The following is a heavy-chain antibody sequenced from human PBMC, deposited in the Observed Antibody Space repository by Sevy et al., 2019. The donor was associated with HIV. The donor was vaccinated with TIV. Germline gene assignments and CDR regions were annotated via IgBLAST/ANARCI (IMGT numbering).Heavy chain of an antibody. CDR1: GFTFDDYA. J-gene: IGHJ6*02. CDR3: XXXXXXXXXXXYYGMDV. CDR2: ISWNSGSI. V-gene: IGHV3-9*01. Sequence: GGSLRLSCAASGFTFDDYAMHWVRQAPGKGLEWVSGISWNSGSIGYADSVKGRFTISRDNAKNSLYLQMNSLRAEDXXXXXXXXXXXXXXXXXYYGMDVWGQGTTVTVSS.